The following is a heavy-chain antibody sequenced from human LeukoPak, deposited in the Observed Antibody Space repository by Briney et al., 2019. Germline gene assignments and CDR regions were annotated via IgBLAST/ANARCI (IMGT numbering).Heavy chain of an antibody. D-gene: IGHD3-22*01. CDR3: AKVPYDSSGYYREYFDY. J-gene: IGHJ4*02. V-gene: IGHV3-43D*03. Sequence: PGGSLRLSCAASGFTFSSYAMHWVRQAPGKGLEWVSLISWDGGSTYYADSVKGRFTISRDNSKNSLYLQMNSLRAEDTAVYYCAKVPYDSSGYYREYFDYWVQGTLVTVSS. CDR1: GFTFSSYA. CDR2: ISWDGGST.